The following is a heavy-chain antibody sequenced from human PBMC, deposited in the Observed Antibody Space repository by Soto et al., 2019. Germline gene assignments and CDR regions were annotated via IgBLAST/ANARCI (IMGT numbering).Heavy chain of an antibody. CDR2: ITSDGGST. D-gene: IGHD5-18*01. V-gene: IGHV3-64*04. Sequence: GGSLRLSCSASGFTFSTYTMYWVRQAPGKGLDFVSAITSDGGSTYYADSVKGRFTISRDNAKNTLYLQMNSLRAEDTAVYYCARDMGSGYSYGYSDYWGQGTLVTVSS. CDR3: ARDMGSGYSYGYSDY. CDR1: GFTFSTYT. J-gene: IGHJ4*02.